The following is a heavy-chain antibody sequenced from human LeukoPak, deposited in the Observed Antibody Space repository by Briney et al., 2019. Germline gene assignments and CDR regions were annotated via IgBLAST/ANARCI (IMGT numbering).Heavy chain of an antibody. CDR2: IIPILGTA. CDR1: GGTFSSYA. Sequence: SVKVSCKASGGTFSSYAISWVRQAPGQGLEWMGRIIPILGTANYAQKFQGRVTITADKSTSTAYMELSSLRSEDTAVYYCASLVGYSYAHEDYYGMDVWGKGTTVTVSS. J-gene: IGHJ6*04. D-gene: IGHD5-18*01. CDR3: ASLVGYSYAHEDYYGMDV. V-gene: IGHV1-69*04.